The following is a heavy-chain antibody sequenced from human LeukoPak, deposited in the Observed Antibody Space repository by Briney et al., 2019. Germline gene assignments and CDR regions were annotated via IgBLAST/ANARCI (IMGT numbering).Heavy chain of an antibody. CDR3: AREGGLIIPFDY. V-gene: IGHV3-21*01. J-gene: IGHJ4*02. Sequence: PRGSLRLSCAASGFTFSSYSMNWVRQAPGKGLEWVSSISGNAIYIDYADSVKGRFTISRDNAKNSLYLQLNSLRAEDTAVYYCAREGGLIIPFDYWGQGTLVTVSS. CDR1: GFTFSSYS. CDR2: ISGNAIYI. D-gene: IGHD3/OR15-3a*01.